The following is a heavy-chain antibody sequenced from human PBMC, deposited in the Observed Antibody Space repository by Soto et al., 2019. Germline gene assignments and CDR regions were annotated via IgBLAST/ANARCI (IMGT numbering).Heavy chain of an antibody. J-gene: IGHJ6*02. Sequence: GESLKISCKGSGFSFTSYSISWVRQMPGKGLEGMGRIDPSDSYTNYSPSFQGHVTISADKSISTAYLQGSTLKASDTAMYYCATHRASYYGSGSYYDYYGMDVWGQGTTVTVSS. D-gene: IGHD3-10*01. V-gene: IGHV5-10-1*01. CDR3: ATHRASYYGSGSYYDYYGMDV. CDR1: GFSFTSYS. CDR2: IDPSDSYT.